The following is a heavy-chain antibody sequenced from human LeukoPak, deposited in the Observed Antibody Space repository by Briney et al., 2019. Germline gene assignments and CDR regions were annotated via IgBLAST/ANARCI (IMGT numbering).Heavy chain of an antibody. J-gene: IGHJ4*02. CDR2: IGYSAGDT. V-gene: IGHV3-23*01. CDR1: GFTVSSYA. Sequence: GGSLRLSCAASGFTVSSYAMTWVRQAPGKGLEWVSAIGYSAGDTYYADSVKGRFTISRDNSMNTLYLQMSSLRADDTALYYCAKDDDGHHHGVDHWGQGTLGTVSS. D-gene: IGHD4-17*01. CDR3: AKDDDGHHHGVDH.